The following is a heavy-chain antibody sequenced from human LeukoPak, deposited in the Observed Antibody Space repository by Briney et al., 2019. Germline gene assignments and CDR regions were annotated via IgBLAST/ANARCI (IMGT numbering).Heavy chain of an antibody. CDR2: INPNSGGT. CDR3: ARVRRYCSGGSCYYFDY. D-gene: IGHD2-15*01. J-gene: IGHJ4*02. V-gene: IGHV1-2*02. Sequence: ASVKVSCKASGYTFTGYYMHWERQAPGQGLEWMGWINPNSGGTNYAQKFQGRVTMTRDTSISTAYMELSRLRSDDTAVYYCARVRRYCSGGSCYYFDYWGQGTLVTVSS. CDR1: GYTFTGYY.